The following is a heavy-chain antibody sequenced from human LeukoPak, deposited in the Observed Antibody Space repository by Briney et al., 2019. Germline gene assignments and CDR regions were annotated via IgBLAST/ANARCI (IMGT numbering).Heavy chain of an antibody. D-gene: IGHD3-3*01. Sequence: GGSLRVSCAASGFTFSSYSMSWVRQAPGKGLVWVSRIKSDGSTNYADSVKGRFTITRDNAKNTLSLQMNSLRPEDTGVYYCARAPSEIGGYYPEYFRHWGQGTLVTVSS. V-gene: IGHV3-74*01. CDR3: ARAPSEIGGYYPEYFRH. J-gene: IGHJ1*01. CDR2: IKSDGST. CDR1: GFTFSSYS.